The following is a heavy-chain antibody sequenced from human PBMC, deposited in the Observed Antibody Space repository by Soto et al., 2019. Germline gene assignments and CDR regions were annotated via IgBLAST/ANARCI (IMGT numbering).Heavy chain of an antibody. J-gene: IGHJ6*02. CDR2: ISSTAGRTS. CDR1: GFTFNTYP. D-gene: IGHD3-10*01. V-gene: IGHV3-23*01. CDR3: AKGVLSFHYGMEV. Sequence: GGSLRLACATSGFTFNTYPMTWVRQAPGKGLEWVSSISSTAGRTSSYADSVKGRFAISRDFSDNTVYLQMNNLRVDDTAVYFCAKGVLSFHYGMEVWGQGTTVTVSS.